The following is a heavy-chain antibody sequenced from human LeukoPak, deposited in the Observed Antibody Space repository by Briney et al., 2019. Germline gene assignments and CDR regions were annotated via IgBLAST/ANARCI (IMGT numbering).Heavy chain of an antibody. J-gene: IGHJ1*01. D-gene: IGHD4-17*01. Sequence: PGRSLRLSCAASGFTFSSYGMHWVRQAPGKGLEWVAVISYDGSNKYYADSVKGRFTISRDNPKNTLYLQMNSLRAEDTAVYYCAKSGDAGAEYFQHWGQGTLVTVSS. CDR1: GFTFSSYG. CDR3: AKSGDAGAEYFQH. V-gene: IGHV3-30*18. CDR2: ISYDGSNK.